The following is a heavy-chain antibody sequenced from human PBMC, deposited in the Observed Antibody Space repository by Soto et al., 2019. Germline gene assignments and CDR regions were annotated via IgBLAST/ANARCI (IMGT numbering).Heavy chain of an antibody. D-gene: IGHD2-2*01. J-gene: IGHJ5*02. Sequence: QITLKESGPTLVKPTQTLTLTCTFSGFSLSTSGVGVGWIRQPPGKALEWLALIYWDDDKRYSPSLKSRLTITKDTSKNQVVLTMTNMDPVDTATYYCAYLRSQLLFYIGSPVNWFDPWGQGTLVTVSS. V-gene: IGHV2-5*02. CDR1: GFSLSTSGVG. CDR3: AYLRSQLLFYIGSPVNWFDP. CDR2: IYWDDDK.